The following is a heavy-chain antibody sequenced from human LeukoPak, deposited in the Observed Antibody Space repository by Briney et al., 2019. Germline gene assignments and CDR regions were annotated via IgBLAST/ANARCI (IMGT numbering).Heavy chain of an antibody. CDR2: IYYSGST. V-gene: IGHV4-39*01. Sequence: SETLSLTCTVSGGSISSSSYYWGWIRQPPGKGLEWIGSIYYSGSTYYNPALKSRVTISVDTSKNQFPLKLSSVTAADTAVYYCARGGLAVSGEFDYWGQGTLVTVSS. D-gene: IGHD6-19*01. CDR1: GGSISSSSYY. J-gene: IGHJ4*02. CDR3: ARGGLAVSGEFDY.